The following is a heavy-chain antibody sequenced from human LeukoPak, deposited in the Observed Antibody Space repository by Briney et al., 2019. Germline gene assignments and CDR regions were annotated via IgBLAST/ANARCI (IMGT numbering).Heavy chain of an antibody. J-gene: IGHJ4*02. V-gene: IGHV3-21*01. Sequence: GGSLRLSCAASGFTFSSYSMNWVPQAPGKGLEWVSSISSSSSYIYYADSVKGRFTISRDNAKNSLYLQMNSLRAEDTAVYYCAREMATITDFDYWGQGTLSPSPQ. CDR2: ISSSSSYI. CDR1: GFTFSSYS. D-gene: IGHD5-24*01. CDR3: AREMATITDFDY.